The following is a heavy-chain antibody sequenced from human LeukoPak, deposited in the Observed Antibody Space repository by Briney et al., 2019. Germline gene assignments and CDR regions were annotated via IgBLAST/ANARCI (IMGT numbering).Heavy chain of an antibody. CDR1: GYSISSGYY. D-gene: IGHD6-13*01. J-gene: IGHJ4*02. CDR2: ITHSGIP. CDR3: TSLYSSNWYLGDY. V-gene: IGHV4-38-2*02. Sequence: SETLSLTCIVSGYSISSGYYWGWIRQPPGKGLEWIGSITHSGIPYYSPSLRSRVTISLDASKNQFSLKLTSVTAADTAVYYSTSLYSSNWYLGDYWGQGALVTVSS.